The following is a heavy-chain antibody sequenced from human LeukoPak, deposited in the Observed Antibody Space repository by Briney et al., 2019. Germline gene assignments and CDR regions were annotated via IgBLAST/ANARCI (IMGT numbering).Heavy chain of an antibody. CDR3: ARLNGHYSRGVDY. CDR2: ISSSAYTM. J-gene: IGHJ4*01. CDR1: GFTLSDYH. V-gene: IGHV3-11*01. Sequence: GGSLRLSCEASGFTLSDYHMSWIRQAPGKGLEWVSQISSSAYTMHHANSVKGRFTISRDNAKNSLSLQMNSLRADDTAVYYCARLNGHYSRGVDYWGQGALVTVSS. D-gene: IGHD2-15*01.